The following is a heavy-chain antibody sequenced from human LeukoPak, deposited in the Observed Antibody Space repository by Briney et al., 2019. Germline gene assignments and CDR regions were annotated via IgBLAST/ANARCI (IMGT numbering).Heavy chain of an antibody. CDR2: IYPYTGAT. Sequence: GASVKVSRKASGYTFSGTGWYLYWLRQAPGQGLECMGWIYPYTGATHYAQKFQGRVAMTRDTSISTAYMELSRLRPDDTAVYYCARDGPAQMVDFDYWGQGTLVTVSS. D-gene: IGHD3-10*01. CDR1: GYTFSGTGWY. J-gene: IGHJ4*02. CDR3: ARDGPAQMVDFDY. V-gene: IGHV1-2*02.